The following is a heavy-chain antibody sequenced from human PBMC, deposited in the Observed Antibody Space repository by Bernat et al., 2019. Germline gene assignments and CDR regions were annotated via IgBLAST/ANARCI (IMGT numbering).Heavy chain of an antibody. CDR2: IWYDGSNK. D-gene: IGHD3-10*01. J-gene: IGHJ1*01. CDR1: GFTFSSYG. CDR3: ARPASSTANPGGYFQH. Sequence: QVQLVESGGGVVQPGRSLRLSRAASGFTFSSYGMHWVRQAPGKGLEWVAVIWYDGSNKYYADSVKGRFTISRDNSKNTLYLQMNSLRAEDTAVYYCARPASSTANPGGYFQHWGQGTLVTVSS. V-gene: IGHV3-33*01.